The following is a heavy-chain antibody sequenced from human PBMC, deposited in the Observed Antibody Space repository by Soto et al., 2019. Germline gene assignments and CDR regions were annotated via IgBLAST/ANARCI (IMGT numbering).Heavy chain of an antibody. CDR2: ISGSGGST. CDR3: ARVGAAAGHFDY. Sequence: EVQLLESGGGLVQPGGSLRLSCAASGFTFSSYAMSWVRQAPGKGLEWVSAISGSGGSTYYADSVKGRFTISRDNSKNTLYLQMNSLRAEDTAVYYCARVGAAAGHFDYWGQGTLVTVSS. V-gene: IGHV3-23*01. CDR1: GFTFSSYA. D-gene: IGHD6-13*01. J-gene: IGHJ4*02.